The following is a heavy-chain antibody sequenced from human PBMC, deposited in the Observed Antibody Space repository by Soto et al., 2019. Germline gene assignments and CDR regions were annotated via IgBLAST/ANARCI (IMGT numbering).Heavy chain of an antibody. V-gene: IGHV2-5*01. Sequence: ASGPTLVNPTQTLTLTCNFSDFSLTTRGLGVGWIRQPPGKALDWVALIYWNDDQRYNPSLKSRLTVTKDTSKNHVVLTMTNVDPLDTATYYCTHQSPAYGHDLWGQGTMVTVYS. CDR3: THQSPAYGHDL. J-gene: IGHJ4*02. CDR1: DFSLTTRGLG. D-gene: IGHD3-10*01. CDR2: IYWNDDQ.